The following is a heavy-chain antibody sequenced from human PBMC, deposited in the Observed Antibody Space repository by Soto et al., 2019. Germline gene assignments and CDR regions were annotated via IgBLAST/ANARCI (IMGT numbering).Heavy chain of an antibody. V-gene: IGHV1-18*01. CDR2: ISAYNGNT. Sequence: QVQLVQSGAEVKKPGASVKVSCKASGYTFTSYGISWVRQAPGQGLEWMGWISAYNGNTNYAQKVQGRVTTTTDTATTPAHMELRSLRADATAVYYCARDSPPPREWGQGTLVTVSS. CDR1: GYTFTSYG. CDR3: ARDSPPPRE. J-gene: IGHJ4*02.